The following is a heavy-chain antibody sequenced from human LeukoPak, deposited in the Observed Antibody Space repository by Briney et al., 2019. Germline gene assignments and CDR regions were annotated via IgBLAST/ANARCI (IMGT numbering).Heavy chain of an antibody. CDR2: IYPRDSDT. CDR3: ASAYYSGSGSYY. D-gene: IGHD3-10*01. CDR1: GYSFTTYW. V-gene: IGHV5-51*01. Sequence: GESLKISYKGSGYSFTTYWIGWVRQMPGKGLEWMAIIYPRDSDTRYSPSFQGQVTISADKSISTAYLQWSSLRASDTAMYYCASAYYSGSGSYYWGQGTLVTVSS. J-gene: IGHJ4*02.